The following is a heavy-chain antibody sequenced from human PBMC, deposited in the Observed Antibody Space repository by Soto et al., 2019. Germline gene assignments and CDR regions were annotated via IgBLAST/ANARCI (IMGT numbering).Heavy chain of an antibody. Sequence: SETLSLTCAASGFFISSGNYWGWIRKPPGKGLEWIGSIFHGGNTYYNPSLKSRVTISVDMSKNQFSLKLNSVTAADTAVYYCARARWYDAFDVWGQGTVVTVSS. J-gene: IGHJ3*01. CDR3: ARARWYDAFDV. CDR1: GFFISSGNY. V-gene: IGHV4-38-2*01. D-gene: IGHD2-15*01. CDR2: IFHGGNT.